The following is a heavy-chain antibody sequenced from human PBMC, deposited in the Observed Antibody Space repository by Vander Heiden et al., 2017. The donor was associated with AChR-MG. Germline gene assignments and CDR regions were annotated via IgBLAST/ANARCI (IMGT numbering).Heavy chain of an antibody. CDR1: GGSISSSSYY. CDR3: ARLSIAAAGTYFQH. V-gene: IGHV4-39*01. Sequence: QLQLQESGPGLVKPSETLSLTCTVSGGSISSSSYYWGWIRQPPGKGLEWIGSIYYSGSTYYNPSLKSRVTISVDTSKNQFSLKLSSVTAADTAVYYCARLSIAAAGTYFQHWGQGTLVTVSS. CDR2: IYYSGST. J-gene: IGHJ1*01. D-gene: IGHD6-13*01.